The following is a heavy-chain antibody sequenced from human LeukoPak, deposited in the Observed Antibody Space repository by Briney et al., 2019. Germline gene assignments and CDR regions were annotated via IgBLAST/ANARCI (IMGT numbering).Heavy chain of an antibody. V-gene: IGHV3-30*18. J-gene: IGHJ4*02. CDR2: ISYDGSNK. CDR1: ESTFSFYE. D-gene: IGHD3-10*01. Sequence: GGSLRLSCAASESTFSFYEMNWVRQAPGKGLEWVAVISYDGSNKYYADSVKGRFTISRDNSKNTLYLQMNSLRAEDTAVYYCAKDFNPYDYGSGSFNYWGQGTLVTVSS. CDR3: AKDFNPYDYGSGSFNY.